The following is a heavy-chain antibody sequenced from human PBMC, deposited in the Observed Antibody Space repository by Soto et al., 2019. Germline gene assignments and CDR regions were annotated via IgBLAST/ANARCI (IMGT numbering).Heavy chain of an antibody. CDR1: GVSISSGGYS. Sequence: QLQLQESGSGLVKPSQTLSLTCAVSGVSISSGGYSWSWIRQPPGKGLEWIGYMYHSGSTYYNPSLQSRVTISVDRSKNQFSLNLSSVTAADTAMYYCARANDDFWRALDYWGQGTVVTVSS. V-gene: IGHV4-30-2*01. J-gene: IGHJ4*02. CDR2: MYHSGST. CDR3: ARANDDFWRALDY. D-gene: IGHD3-3*01.